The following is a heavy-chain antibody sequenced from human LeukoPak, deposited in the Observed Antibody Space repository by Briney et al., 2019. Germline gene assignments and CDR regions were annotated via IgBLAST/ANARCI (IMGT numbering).Heavy chain of an antibody. V-gene: IGHV3-23*01. D-gene: IGHD6-19*01. CDR3: AKPHISGWFYFDS. J-gene: IGHJ4*02. Sequence: TGGSLRLSCAASGFTFSNYAMSWVRQAPGKGLEWVSTISDSGGSTYYADSVKGRFTISRDNSKNTLYLQMNSLRADDTAVYYCAKPHISGWFYFDSWGQGTLVTVSS. CDR1: GFTFSNYA. CDR2: ISDSGGST.